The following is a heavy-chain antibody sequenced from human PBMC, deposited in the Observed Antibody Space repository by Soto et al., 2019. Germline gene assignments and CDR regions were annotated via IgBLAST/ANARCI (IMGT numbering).Heavy chain of an antibody. J-gene: IGHJ4*02. Sequence: PSETLSLTCSVSGGSISSGYYYWSWIRQPPGKGLEWIGYIYYSGSTYYNPSLKSRVTISVDTSKNQFSLKLSSVTAADTAVYYCAREGAAAGQFDYWGQGTLVTVSS. CDR1: GGSISSGYYY. V-gene: IGHV4-30-4*01. CDR3: AREGAAAGQFDY. CDR2: IYYSGST. D-gene: IGHD6-13*01.